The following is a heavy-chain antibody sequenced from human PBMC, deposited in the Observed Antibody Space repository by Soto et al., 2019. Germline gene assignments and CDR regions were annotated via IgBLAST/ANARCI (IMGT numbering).Heavy chain of an antibody. Sequence: PSETLSLTCTVSGGSISSYYWSWIRQPPGKGLEWIGYIYYSGSTNYNPSLKSRVTISVDTSKNQFSLKLSSVTAADTAVYYCARHGHYDYIWGSYRIFDYTGQRTLVTVSS. CDR1: GGSISSYY. CDR2: IYYSGST. D-gene: IGHD3-16*02. J-gene: IGHJ4*02. CDR3: ARHGHYDYIWGSYRIFDY. V-gene: IGHV4-59*08.